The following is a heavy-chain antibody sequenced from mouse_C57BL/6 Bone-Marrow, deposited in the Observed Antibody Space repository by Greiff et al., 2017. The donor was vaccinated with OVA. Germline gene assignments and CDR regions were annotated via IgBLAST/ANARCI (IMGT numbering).Heavy chain of an antibody. CDR1: GYSITSGYY. V-gene: IGHV3-6*01. Sequence: EVKLVESGPGLVKPSQSLSLTCSATGYSITSGYYWNWIRQFPGNKLEWMGYISYDGSNNYNPSLKNRISITRDTSKNQFFLKLNSVTTEDTATYYCAREDTTVAPYYFDYWGQGTTLTVSS. J-gene: IGHJ2*01. CDR3: AREDTTVAPYYFDY. D-gene: IGHD1-1*01. CDR2: ISYDGSN.